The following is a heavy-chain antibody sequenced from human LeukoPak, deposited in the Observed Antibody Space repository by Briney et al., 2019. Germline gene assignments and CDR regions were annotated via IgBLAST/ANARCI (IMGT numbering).Heavy chain of an antibody. Sequence: GGSLRLSCAASGFTFSSYWMNWVRQAPGKGLDWVAYISRGGRTVDYADSVKGRFTISRDSAKNALYLQMNSLRAEDTAVYYCVKVAPSDYYDTTGYWGDHWGQGTLVTVSS. CDR1: GFTFSSYW. V-gene: IGHV3-48*04. CDR2: ISRGGRTV. CDR3: VKVAPSDYYDTTGYWGDH. D-gene: IGHD3-22*01. J-gene: IGHJ4*02.